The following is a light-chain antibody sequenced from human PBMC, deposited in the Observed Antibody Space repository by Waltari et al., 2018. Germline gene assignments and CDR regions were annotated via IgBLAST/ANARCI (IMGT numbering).Light chain of an antibody. J-gene: IGKJ4*01. Sequence: DIPMTQSPSTLSASVGASVTIPCRASQAINRYLAWYQQKPGKAPKLLIYKASNLQNGVPSRFSGSGSGTEFTLTISSLQPDDFATYFCQQYNSYSISFGGGTKVEIK. CDR3: QQYNSYSIS. V-gene: IGKV1-5*03. CDR2: KAS. CDR1: QAINRY.